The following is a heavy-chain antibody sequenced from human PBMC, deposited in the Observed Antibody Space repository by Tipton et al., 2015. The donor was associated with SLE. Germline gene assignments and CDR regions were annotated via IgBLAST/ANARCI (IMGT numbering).Heavy chain of an antibody. D-gene: IGHD3-10*01. CDR2: VYTSGSA. Sequence: TLSLTCTVSGGSISSYYWSWIRQPAGKGLEWIGRVYTSGSANYNPSLKSRVTVSVDTSKNQFSLKMTSVTAADTAVYYCARGGAMVRGVMVFDYWGQGTLVTVSS. CDR1: GGSISSYY. J-gene: IGHJ4*02. CDR3: ARGGAMVRGVMVFDY. V-gene: IGHV4-4*07.